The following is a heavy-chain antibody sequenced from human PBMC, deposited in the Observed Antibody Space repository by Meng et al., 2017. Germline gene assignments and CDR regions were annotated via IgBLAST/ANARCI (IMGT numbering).Heavy chain of an antibody. V-gene: IGHV4-59*01. J-gene: IGHJ4*02. CDR2: IYYSGST. D-gene: IGHD5-18*01. Sequence: SETLSLTCNVSGGSISSYYWSWIRQLPGKGLEWIGYIYYSGSTNYNPSLKSPVTISVDTSKNQFSLKLSSVAAADTAVYCCAGGRGYSYGYLAEALDYWGQGTLVTVSS. CDR3: AGGRGYSYGYLAEALDY. CDR1: GGSISSYY.